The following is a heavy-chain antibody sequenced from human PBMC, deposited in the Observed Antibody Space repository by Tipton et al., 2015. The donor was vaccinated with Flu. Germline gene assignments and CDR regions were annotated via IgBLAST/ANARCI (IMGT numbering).Heavy chain of an antibody. D-gene: IGHD2-21*02. CDR3: ASSILCGGDCSDAFDI. CDR2: IYPGDSDT. J-gene: IGHJ3*02. V-gene: IGHV5-51*01. CDR1: GYSFTSYW. Sequence: VQLVQSGAEVKKPGESLKISCKGSGYSFTSYWIGWVRQMPGKGLEWMGIIYPGDSDTRYSPSFQGQVTISADKSISTAYLQWSSLKASDTAMYYCASSILCGGDCSDAFDIWGQGTMVTVSS.